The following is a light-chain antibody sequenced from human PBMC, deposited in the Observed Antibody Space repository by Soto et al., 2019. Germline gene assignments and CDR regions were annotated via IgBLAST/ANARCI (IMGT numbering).Light chain of an antibody. V-gene: IGKV4-1*01. CDR1: QSVFLRTNNKDY. J-gene: IGKJ3*01. Sequence: DIVMTQSPVSLAVSLGERATINCQSSQSVFLRTNNKDYLAWYQQKPGQPPKLLIYWASSRESGVPDRFSGSGSGTHFTLTISSLQAEDVALYYCQQYYDTPLTFGPGTKVEIK. CDR3: QQYYDTPLT. CDR2: WAS.